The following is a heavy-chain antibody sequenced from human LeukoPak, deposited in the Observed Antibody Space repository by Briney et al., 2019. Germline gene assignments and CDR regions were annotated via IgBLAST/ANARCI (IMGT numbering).Heavy chain of an antibody. CDR2: ISSSSSYI. CDR1: GFTFSSYS. V-gene: IGHV3-21*04. CDR3: ANLNNGAFDV. Sequence: PGGSLRLSCAASGFTFSSYSMNWVRQAPGKGLEWVSSISSSSSYIYYADSVKGRFTISRDNSKNTLYLQMNSLRAEDTAVYYCANLNNGAFDVWGQGTMVTVSS. J-gene: IGHJ3*01. D-gene: IGHD2-8*01.